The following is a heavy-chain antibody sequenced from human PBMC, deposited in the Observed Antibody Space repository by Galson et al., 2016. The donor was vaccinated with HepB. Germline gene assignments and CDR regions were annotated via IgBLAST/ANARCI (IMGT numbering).Heavy chain of an antibody. Sequence: SVKVSCKASNYTFTDYGITWVRQAPGQGLEWMGWSSAENDDRNYAQKLQGRVSMTTDASTATAYMELRRLTSADTAVYYCASGSPGVVPPRILDHYYYGLVVWGQGTTVTVS. CDR3: ASGSPGVVPPRILDHYYYGLVV. CDR1: NYTFTDYG. CDR2: SSAENDDR. D-gene: IGHD2-2*01. J-gene: IGHJ6*02. V-gene: IGHV1-18*04.